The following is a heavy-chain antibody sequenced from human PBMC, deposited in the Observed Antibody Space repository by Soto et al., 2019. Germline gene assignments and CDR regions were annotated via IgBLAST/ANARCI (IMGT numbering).Heavy chain of an antibody. V-gene: IGHV3-48*02. D-gene: IGHD3-3*01. CDR3: ARENVLRFLEWSIDPPYYYCYGMDV. Sequence: GGSLRLSCAASGFTFSSYSMNWVRQAPGKGLEWVSYISSSRSTIYYADSVKGRFTISRDNAKNSLYLQMNSLRDEDTAVYYCARENVLRFLEWSIDPPYYYCYGMDVWGQRTTVTVSS. J-gene: IGHJ6*02. CDR1: GFTFSSYS. CDR2: ISSSRSTI.